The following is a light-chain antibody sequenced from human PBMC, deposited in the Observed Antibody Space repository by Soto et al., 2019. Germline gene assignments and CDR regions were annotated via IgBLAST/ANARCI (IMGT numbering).Light chain of an antibody. CDR3: QQRSNWPPPFT. CDR1: QSVSSY. J-gene: IGKJ3*01. Sequence: EIVLTQSPATLPLSPGERATLSCRAGQSVSSYLAWYQQKPGQAPRLLIYDASNRATGIPARFSGSGSGTDFPLTISSLGPEDFAVYYCQQRSNWPPPFTFGPGTKVDIK. CDR2: DAS. V-gene: IGKV3-11*01.